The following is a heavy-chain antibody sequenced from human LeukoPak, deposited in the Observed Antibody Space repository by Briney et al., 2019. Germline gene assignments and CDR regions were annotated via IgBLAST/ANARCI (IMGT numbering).Heavy chain of an antibody. CDR2: IYYSGNT. J-gene: IGHJ1*01. Sequence: SETLSLTCTVSGGSTSTTNYYWGWIRQPPGKGLEWIGSIYYSGNTYYNASLKSRVTISVDTSKNQFSLKLSSVTAADTAVYYCARGEDGDYYFQHWGQGTLVTVSS. V-gene: IGHV4-39*07. D-gene: IGHD4-17*01. CDR1: GGSTSTTNYY. CDR3: ARGEDGDYYFQH.